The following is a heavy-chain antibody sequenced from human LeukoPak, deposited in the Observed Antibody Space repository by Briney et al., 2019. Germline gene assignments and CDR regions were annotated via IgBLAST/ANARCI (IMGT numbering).Heavy chain of an antibody. D-gene: IGHD1-26*01. Sequence: PGGSLRLSCAASGFTFSSYAMHWVRQAPGKGLEWVAVISYDGSNKYYADSVKGRFTISRDNSKNTLYLQMNSLRAEDTAVYYCAKVRLVGATTADWFDPWGQGTLVTVSS. CDR3: AKVRLVGATTADWFDP. J-gene: IGHJ5*02. CDR1: GFTFSSYA. CDR2: ISYDGSNK. V-gene: IGHV3-30*04.